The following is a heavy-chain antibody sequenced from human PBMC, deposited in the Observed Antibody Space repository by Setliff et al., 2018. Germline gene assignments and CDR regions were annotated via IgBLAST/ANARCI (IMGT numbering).Heavy chain of an antibody. CDR3: ARGGTYRYFDY. CDR1: GDSISSISYY. Sequence: SETLSLTCTVPGDSISSISYYWGWIRQPPGKGLEWIGEINPSGYTNYDPSLKSRVTMSVDTSKNQFSLDLRSVTAADTAVYYCARGGTYRYFDYWGPGTLVTVSS. V-gene: IGHV4-39*07. CDR2: INPSGYT. J-gene: IGHJ4*02.